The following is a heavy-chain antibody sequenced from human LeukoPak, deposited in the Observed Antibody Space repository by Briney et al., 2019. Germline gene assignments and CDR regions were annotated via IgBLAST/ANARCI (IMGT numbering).Heavy chain of an antibody. V-gene: IGHV3-23*01. CDR3: AKEREWGIQLSYYYMDV. CDR2: ISGSGGST. D-gene: IGHD5-18*01. Sequence: GGSLRLFCAASGFTFSRYAMSWVRQAPGKGLEWVSAISGSGGSTFYADSVKGRFTISRDNSKNTLYLQMNSLRAEDTAVYYCAKEREWGIQLSYYYMDVWGKGTTVTVSS. J-gene: IGHJ6*03. CDR1: GFTFSRYA.